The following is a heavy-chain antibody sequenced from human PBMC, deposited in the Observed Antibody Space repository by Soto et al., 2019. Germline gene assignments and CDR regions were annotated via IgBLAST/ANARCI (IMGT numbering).Heavy chain of an antibody. CDR2: IFDSGST. J-gene: IGHJ2*01. V-gene: IGHV4-30-4*01. D-gene: IGHD2-8*01. CDR3: AREIMPLTNDWYFDL. Sequence: QVQLQESGPGLVKPSETLSLTCTVSGGSISGGVHSWSWIRQPPGKGLEWIGHIFDSGSTYYNPSLKSRLTISVDTSKNQFSVRLSSVTAADTAGYYCAREIMPLTNDWYFDLWGRGTLVTVSS. CDR1: GGSISGGVHS.